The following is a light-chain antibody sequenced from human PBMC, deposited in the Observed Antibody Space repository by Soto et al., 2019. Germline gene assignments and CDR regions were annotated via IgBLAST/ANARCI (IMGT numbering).Light chain of an antibody. CDR2: EDN. V-gene: IGLV1-51*02. CDR1: SSNIGNAY. CDR3: AAWDTSLSAVI. J-gene: IGLJ2*01. Sequence: QAVVTQPPSVSAAPGQKVTISCSGSSSNIGNAYVSWYQHLPGTAPKLLIYEDNKRLSGIRDRFSGAKSGTSATLDITGVQTGDEGEYYCAAWDTSLSAVIFAGGTKLTVL.